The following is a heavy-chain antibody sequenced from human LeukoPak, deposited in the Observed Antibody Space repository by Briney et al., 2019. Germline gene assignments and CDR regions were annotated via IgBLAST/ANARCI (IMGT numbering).Heavy chain of an antibody. CDR1: GGSFSGYY. CDR3: ARVSTVTTGYYYYYYMDV. D-gene: IGHD4-11*01. V-gene: IGHV4-34*01. J-gene: IGHJ6*03. CDR2: INHSGST. Sequence: PSETLSLTCAVYGGSFSGYYWSWIRQPPGKGLEWIGEINHSGSTNYNPSLKSRVTISVDTSKNQFSLKLSSVTAADTAVYYCARVSTVTTGYYYYYYMDVWGKGTTVTVSS.